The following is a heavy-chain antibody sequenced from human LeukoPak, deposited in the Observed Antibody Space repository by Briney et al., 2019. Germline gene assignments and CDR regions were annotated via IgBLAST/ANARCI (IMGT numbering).Heavy chain of an antibody. CDR2: INTNTGNP. CDR1: GYTFTSYA. D-gene: IGHD2-15*01. V-gene: IGHV7-4-1*02. J-gene: IGHJ5*02. Sequence: ASVKVSCKASGYTFTSYAMNWVRQAPGQGLEWMGWINTNTGNPTYAQGFTGRFVFSLDTSVSTAYLQISSLKAEDTAVYYCASQRYCSGGSCYEDWFDPWGQGTLVTVSS. CDR3: ASQRYCSGGSCYEDWFDP.